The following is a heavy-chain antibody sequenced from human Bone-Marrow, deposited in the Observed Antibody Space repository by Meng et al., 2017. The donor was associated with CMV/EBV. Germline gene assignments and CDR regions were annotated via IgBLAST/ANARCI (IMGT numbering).Heavy chain of an antibody. CDR3: TRDRTEYFYY. CDR2: IRSKAYGGTT. V-gene: IGHV3-49*04. CDR1: GFTFGDYA. D-gene: IGHD4-17*01. J-gene: IGHJ4*02. Sequence: GESLKLSCTASGFTFGDYAMSWVRQAPGKGLEWVGFIRSKAYGGTTEYAASVKGRFTISRDDSKSIAYLQMNSLKTEDTAVYYCTRDRTEYFYYWGQGTLVTVSS.